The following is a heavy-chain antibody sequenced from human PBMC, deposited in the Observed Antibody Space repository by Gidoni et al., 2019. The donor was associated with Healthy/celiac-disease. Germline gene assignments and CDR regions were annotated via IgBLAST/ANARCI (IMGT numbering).Heavy chain of an antibody. CDR2: ISYDGSNK. Sequence: QVQLVESGGGVVQPGRSLRLSCAASGFTFSSYAMHWVRQAPGKGLEWVAVISYDGSNKYYADSVKGRFTISRDNSKNTLYLQMNSLRAEDTAVYYCARDLSFGGVIVPYYYYGMDVWGQGTTVTVSS. D-gene: IGHD3-16*02. V-gene: IGHV3-30*01. CDR3: ARDLSFGGVIVPYYYYGMDV. CDR1: GFTFSSYA. J-gene: IGHJ6*02.